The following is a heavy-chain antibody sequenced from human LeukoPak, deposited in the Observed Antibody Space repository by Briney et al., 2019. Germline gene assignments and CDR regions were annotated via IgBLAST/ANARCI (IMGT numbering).Heavy chain of an antibody. V-gene: IGHV3-21*01. D-gene: IGHD6-19*01. CDR2: ISSRSTNI. CDR3: ARDAQWLVPEGYFYYMDV. J-gene: IGHJ6*03. CDR1: GLTFSTYG. Sequence: GGSLRLSCAASGLTFSTYGMSWVRQAPGKGLERVSSISSRSTNIFYADSVKGRFTISRDNAKNSLYLQMNSLGAEDTAVYYCARDAQWLVPEGYFYYMDVWGKGTTVTVSS.